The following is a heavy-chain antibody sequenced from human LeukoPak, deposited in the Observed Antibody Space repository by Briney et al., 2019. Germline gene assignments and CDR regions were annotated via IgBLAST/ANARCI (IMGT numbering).Heavy chain of an antibody. D-gene: IGHD2-2*01. V-gene: IGHV5-51*01. CDR2: RYPDGSAS. CDR1: GYTFNNYW. J-gene: IGHJ5*02. Sequence: GESLKISCKASGYTFNNYWIGWVRQVPGRGLEWMGMRYPDGSASTYHPSFEGRVTLSADKSISTAYLHWSSLKASDTAMYYCARHPYSGSCISNICYRWFDPWGQGTLVTVSS. CDR3: ARHPYSGSCISNICYRWFDP.